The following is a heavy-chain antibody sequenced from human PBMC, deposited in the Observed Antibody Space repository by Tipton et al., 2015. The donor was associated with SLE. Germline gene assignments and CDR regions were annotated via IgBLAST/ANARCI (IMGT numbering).Heavy chain of an antibody. Sequence: QVQLVQSGAEVKKPGASVKVSCRASGYRFTNYGISWVRQAPGQGLEWMGYISAYNGNTGYAEGLQGRVTMTTDTSTSTAYMELRSLPSDDTAVYYCAKWRSSSSWPNYWFDPWGQGTLVPVSS. D-gene: IGHD6-13*01. CDR3: AKWRSSSSWPNYWFDP. V-gene: IGHV1-18*01. J-gene: IGHJ5*02. CDR2: ISAYNGNT. CDR1: GYRFTNYG.